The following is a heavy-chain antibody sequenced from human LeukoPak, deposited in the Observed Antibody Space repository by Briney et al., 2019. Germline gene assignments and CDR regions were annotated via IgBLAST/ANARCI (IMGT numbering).Heavy chain of an antibody. V-gene: IGHV1-69*06. CDR3: ARGVSGYDYWFDP. CDR1: GGTFSSYA. D-gene: IGHD5-12*01. Sequence: SVRVPCKASGGTFSSYAISWVRQAPGQGLEWMGGIIPIFGTANYAQKFQGRVTITADKSTSTAYMELSSLRSEDTAVYYCARGVSGYDYWFDPWGQGTLVTVSS. J-gene: IGHJ5*02. CDR2: IIPIFGTA.